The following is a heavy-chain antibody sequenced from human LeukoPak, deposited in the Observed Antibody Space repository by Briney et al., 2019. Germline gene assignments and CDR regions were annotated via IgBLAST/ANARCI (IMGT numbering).Heavy chain of an antibody. CDR3: AKDPRP. Sequence: GGSLRLSCAASGFTFSSYAMSWVRQAPGKGLELVSAISGSGGSTYYDNSVMGRFTISRDNSKNTLYLQRNSLRAEDTAVYYRAKDPRPWGKGTLVTVSS. CDR1: GFTFSSYA. J-gene: IGHJ5*02. CDR2: ISGSGGST. V-gene: IGHV3-23*01.